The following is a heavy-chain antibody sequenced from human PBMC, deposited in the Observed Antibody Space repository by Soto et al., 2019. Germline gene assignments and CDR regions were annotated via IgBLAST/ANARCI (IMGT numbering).Heavy chain of an antibody. Sequence: EVQLLESGGGLVQPGGSLRLSCAASGFTFSSHVMNWVRRAPGKGLEWVAAISGGGGTTFYGDSVEGRFTMSRDNSKNTLLLQMNSPRAEATAVYYCARGPRAPPPHDYGMDVWGQGTTVTVSS. CDR2: ISGGGGTT. V-gene: IGHV3-23*01. CDR3: ARGPRAPPPHDYGMDV. CDR1: GFTFSSHV. J-gene: IGHJ6*02.